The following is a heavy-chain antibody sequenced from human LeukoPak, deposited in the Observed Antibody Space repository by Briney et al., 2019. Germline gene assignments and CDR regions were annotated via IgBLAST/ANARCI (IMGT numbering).Heavy chain of an antibody. CDR2: ISYDGSNK. V-gene: IGHV3-30*03. CDR3: AAGAQPLYYYYGMDV. J-gene: IGHJ6*02. Sequence: GGSLRLSCAASGFTFSSYGMHWVRQAPGKGLKWVAVISYDGSNKYYADSVKGRFTISRDNSKNTLYLQMNSLRAEDTAVYYCAAGAQPLYYYYGMDVWGQGTTVTVSS. CDR1: GFTFSSYG. D-gene: IGHD1-26*01.